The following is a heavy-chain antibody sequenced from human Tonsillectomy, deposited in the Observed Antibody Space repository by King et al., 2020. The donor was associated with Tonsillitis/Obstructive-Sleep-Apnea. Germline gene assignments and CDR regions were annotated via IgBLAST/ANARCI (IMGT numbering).Heavy chain of an antibody. J-gene: IGHJ5*02. V-gene: IGHV4-34*01. CDR2: INHSGST. CDR1: GGSFSGYY. CDR3: ARGQDYDSSGFDWFDP. D-gene: IGHD3-22*01. Sequence: QVQLQQWGAGLLKPSETLSLTCAVYGGSFSGYYWSWIRQPPGKGLEWIGEINHSGSTNYNPSLKSRVTISVDTSKNQFSLKLSSVTAADTVVYYCARGQDYDSSGFDWFDPWGQGTLVTVSS.